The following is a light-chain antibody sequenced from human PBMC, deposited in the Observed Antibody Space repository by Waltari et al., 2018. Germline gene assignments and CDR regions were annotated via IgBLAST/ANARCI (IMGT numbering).Light chain of an antibody. CDR1: QGISSY. CDR2: AAS. CDR3: QKYYSYPRT. J-gene: IGKJ3*01. V-gene: IGKV1-8*01. Sequence: AIRMTQSPSSLSASTVDRVTITCRASQGISSYLAWYQQKPGKAPKLLIYAASTLQSGGQSRFSGSGSGTDFTLIISCLQSEDFATYYCQKYYSYPRTFGTGTKVDIK.